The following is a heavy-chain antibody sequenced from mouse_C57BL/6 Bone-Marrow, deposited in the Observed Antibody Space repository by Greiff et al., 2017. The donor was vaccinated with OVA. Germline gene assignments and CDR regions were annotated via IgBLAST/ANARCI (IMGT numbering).Heavy chain of an antibody. V-gene: IGHV5-12*01. CDR3: ARHDGSPWFAY. CDR2: ISNGGGST. J-gene: IGHJ3*01. Sequence: EVQLQESGGGLVQPGGSLKLSCAASGFTFSDYYMYWVRQTPEKRLEWVAYISNGGGSTYYPDTVKGRFTISRDNAKNTLYLQMSRLKSEDTAMYYCARHDGSPWFAYWGQGTLVTVSA. CDR1: GFTFSDYY.